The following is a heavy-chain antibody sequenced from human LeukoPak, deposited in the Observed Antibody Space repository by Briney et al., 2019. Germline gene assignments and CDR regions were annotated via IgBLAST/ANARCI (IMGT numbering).Heavy chain of an antibody. CDR3: ARDRGADY. D-gene: IGHD5-12*01. V-gene: IGHV3-21*01. CDR1: GFTFSTYT. J-gene: IGHJ4*02. CDR2: ISASTSYI. Sequence: GGSLRLSCAASGFTFSTYTMNWVRQAPGKGLEWASSISASTSYINYADSVKGRFTISRDNAENSLYLQMNSLRAEDTAVYYCARDRGADYWGQGTLVTVSS.